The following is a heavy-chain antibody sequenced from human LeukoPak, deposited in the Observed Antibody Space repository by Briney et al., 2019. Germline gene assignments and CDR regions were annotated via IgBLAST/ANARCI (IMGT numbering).Heavy chain of an antibody. CDR2: ISGSGGST. CDR1: GFTFSSYA. Sequence: GGSLRLSCAASGFTFSSYAMSWVRQAPGKGPEWVSFISGSGGSTYYADSVKGRFTISRDNSKNALYLQMSSLRADDTAIYYCTKQGYCSGAICHGDYYYGMDVWGQGTTVTVSS. D-gene: IGHD2-15*01. CDR3: TKQGYCSGAICHGDYYYGMDV. V-gene: IGHV3-23*01. J-gene: IGHJ6*02.